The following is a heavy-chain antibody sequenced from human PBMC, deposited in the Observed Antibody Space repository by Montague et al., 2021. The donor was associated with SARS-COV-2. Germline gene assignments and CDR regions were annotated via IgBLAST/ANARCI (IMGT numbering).Heavy chain of an antibody. Sequence: SETLSLTCTVSGSTNNYYWSWIRQPAGKGLEWIGRIHASGISTYXPSLETRVTMSVDTSKNQFSLKLSSVTAADTAVYYCARGRFYYDSGELGSWGQGTLVTVSS. CDR3: ARGRFYYDSGELGS. CDR2: IHASGIS. D-gene: IGHD3-22*01. J-gene: IGHJ5*02. CDR1: GSTNNYY. V-gene: IGHV4-4*07.